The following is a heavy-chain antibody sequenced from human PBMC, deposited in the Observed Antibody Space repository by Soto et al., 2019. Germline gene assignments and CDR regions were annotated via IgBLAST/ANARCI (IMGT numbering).Heavy chain of an antibody. D-gene: IGHD3-16*01. CDR3: ASWGSVSDAFDI. V-gene: IGHV3-30-3*01. CDR2: ISYDGSNK. CDR1: GFTFSSYA. J-gene: IGHJ3*02. Sequence: QVQLVESGGGVVQPGRSLRLSCAASGFTFSSYAMHWVRQAPGKGLEWVAVISYDGSNKYYADSVKGRFTISRDNSKNMLYLQMNSLRAEDTAVYYCASWGSVSDAFDIWGQGTMVTVSS.